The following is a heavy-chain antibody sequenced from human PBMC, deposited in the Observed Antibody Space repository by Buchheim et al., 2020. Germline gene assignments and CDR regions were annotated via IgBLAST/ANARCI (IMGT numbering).Heavy chain of an antibody. V-gene: IGHV4-59*01. CDR2: IYYSGST. D-gene: IGHD1-26*01. J-gene: IGHJ4*02. CDR1: GGSISSYY. Sequence: QVQLQESGPGLVKPSETLSLTCTVPGGSISSYYWSWIRQPPGKGLEWIGYIYYSGSTNYNPSLKIRVTISVDTSKNQFSLKLSSVTAADTAVYYCARSGPYSGSYSLRPHFDYWGQGTL. CDR3: ARSGPYSGSYSLRPHFDY.